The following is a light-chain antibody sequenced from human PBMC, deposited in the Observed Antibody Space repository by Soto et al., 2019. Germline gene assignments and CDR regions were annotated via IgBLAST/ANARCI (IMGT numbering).Light chain of an antibody. CDR3: QQYNSYPWT. CDR2: KAS. V-gene: IGKV1-5*03. J-gene: IGKJ1*01. Sequence: DIQMTQSPSTLSASVGDRVTITCRASQSISSWLAWYQQKAGKVLKFFIHKASSLDRGVPSWFIGSGSGTEFTLTISSLEPDDFATYYCQQYNSYPWTSGQGIKVHIK. CDR1: QSISSW.